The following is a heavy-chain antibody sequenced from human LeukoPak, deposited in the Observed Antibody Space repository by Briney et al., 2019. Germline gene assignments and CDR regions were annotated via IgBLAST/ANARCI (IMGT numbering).Heavy chain of an antibody. CDR3: ARVQTIFGVVIIDWFDP. Sequence: SETLSLTCTVSGGSISSYYWSWIRQPPGKGLEWIGYIYYSGSTNYNPSLKSRVTISVDTSKNQFSLKLSSVTAADTAVYYCARVQTIFGVVIIDWFDPWGQGTLVTVSS. D-gene: IGHD3-3*01. V-gene: IGHV4-59*08. CDR1: GGSISSYY. CDR2: IYYSGST. J-gene: IGHJ5*02.